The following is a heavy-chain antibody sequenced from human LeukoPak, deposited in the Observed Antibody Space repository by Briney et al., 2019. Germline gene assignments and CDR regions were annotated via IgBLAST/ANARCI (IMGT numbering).Heavy chain of an antibody. Sequence: ASVKVSCKASGGTFSSYAISWVRQAPGQGLEWMGGIIPIFGTANYAQKFQGRVTITTDESTSTAYMELSSLRSEDTAVYYCARELVGYCSGGSYQSPGNWGQGTLVTVSS. J-gene: IGHJ4*02. CDR3: ARELVGYCSGGSYQSPGN. CDR1: GGTFSSYA. CDR2: IIPIFGTA. V-gene: IGHV1-69*05. D-gene: IGHD2-15*01.